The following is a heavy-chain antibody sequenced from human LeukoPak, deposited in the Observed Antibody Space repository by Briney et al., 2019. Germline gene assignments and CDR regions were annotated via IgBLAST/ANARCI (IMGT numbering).Heavy chain of an antibody. J-gene: IGHJ2*01. CDR1: GYTFSTYG. CDR3: ARSNWSGDWYFDL. V-gene: IGHV1-18*01. Sequence: ASVKVSCKASGYTFSTYGITWVRQVPGQGLEWMGWISAYNVKTNYAQKFQGRVTMTTDTSTSTAYMELRSLRSDDTAVYSCARSNWSGDWYFDLWGRGTLVTVSS. D-gene: IGHD1-20*01. CDR2: ISAYNVKT.